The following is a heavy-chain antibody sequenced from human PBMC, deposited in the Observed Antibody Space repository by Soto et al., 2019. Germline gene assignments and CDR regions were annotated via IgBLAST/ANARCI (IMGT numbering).Heavy chain of an antibody. Sequence: QVQLVQSGAEVKKPGSSVNVSCKASGGTFSSYAISWVRQAPGQGLEWMGGIIPIFGTANYAHKFQGRVTITADESTSTAYMELSRLRSEDTAVYYCARNGKHAWFDPWGQGTLVTVFS. CDR1: GGTFSSYA. J-gene: IGHJ5*02. CDR2: IIPIFGTA. CDR3: ARNGKHAWFDP. V-gene: IGHV1-69*01.